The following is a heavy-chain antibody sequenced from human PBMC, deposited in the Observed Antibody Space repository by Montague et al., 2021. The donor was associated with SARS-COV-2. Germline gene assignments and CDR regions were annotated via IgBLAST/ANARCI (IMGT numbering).Heavy chain of an antibody. V-gene: IGHV4-39*07. CDR3: ARSRDWYLGN. CDR2: IHIGGTS. Sequence: SETLSLTCTVSGDSISSGGYFWGWIRQPPGKGLEWIASIHIGGTSYLNPSLKSRVTISIDSSKNQFSLNVTSVTAADTAVYFCARSRDWYLGNWGQGTLATASS. J-gene: IGHJ4*02. CDR1: GDSISSGGYF. D-gene: IGHD3-9*01.